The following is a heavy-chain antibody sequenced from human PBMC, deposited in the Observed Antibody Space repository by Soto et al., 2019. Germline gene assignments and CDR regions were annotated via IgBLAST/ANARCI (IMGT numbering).Heavy chain of an antibody. CDR2: INPNSGGT. CDR1: GYTFTGYY. J-gene: IGHJ6*02. CDR3: ARDHSTLGYCSSTSCYKGGMDV. D-gene: IGHD2-2*02. Sequence: ASVKVSCKASGYTFTGYYMHWVRRAPGQGLEWMGWINPNSGGTNYAQKFQGWVTMTRDTSISTAYMELSRLRSDDTAVYYCARDHSTLGYCSSTSCYKGGMDVWGQGTTVTVSS. V-gene: IGHV1-2*04.